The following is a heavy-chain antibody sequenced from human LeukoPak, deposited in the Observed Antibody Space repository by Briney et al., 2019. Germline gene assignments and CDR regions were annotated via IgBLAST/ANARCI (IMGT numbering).Heavy chain of an antibody. CDR3: ARDALWFGELFGYFDY. V-gene: IGHV1-3*01. CDR2: INAGNGNT. J-gene: IGHJ4*02. Sequence: ASVKVSCKASGYTFTSYGISWVRQAPGQGLEWMGWINAGNGNTKYSQKFQGRVTITRDTSASTAYMELSSLRSEDTAVYYCARDALWFGELFGYFDYWGQGTLVTVSS. CDR1: GYTFTSYG. D-gene: IGHD3-10*01.